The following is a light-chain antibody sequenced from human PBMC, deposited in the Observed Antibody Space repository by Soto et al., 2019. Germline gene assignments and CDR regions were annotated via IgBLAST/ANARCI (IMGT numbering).Light chain of an antibody. CDR1: QSVSSN. V-gene: IGKV3-15*01. CDR2: GAS. J-gene: IGKJ2*01. CDR3: QQYHNWPPYT. Sequence: EVVMTQSPATLSVSPGERATLSCRASQSVSSNLAGYQQKPGQAPRLLIHGASTRATGIPARFSGSGSGTEFTLTISSLQSEDFAVYYCQQYHNWPPYTFGQGTKLEFK.